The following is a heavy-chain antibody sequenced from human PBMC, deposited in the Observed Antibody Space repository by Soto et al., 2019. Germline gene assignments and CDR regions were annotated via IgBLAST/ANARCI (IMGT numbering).Heavy chain of an antibody. J-gene: IGHJ4*02. Sequence: SETLSVTCAVYGGSFSGYYWSWIRQPPGKGLEWIGEINHSGSTNYNPSLKSRVTISVDTSKNQFSLKLSSVTAADTAVYYCARGPVLRFCYDYWGQGTLVTVSS. CDR2: INHSGST. V-gene: IGHV4-34*01. CDR1: GGSFSGYY. D-gene: IGHD3-3*01. CDR3: ARGPVLRFCYDY.